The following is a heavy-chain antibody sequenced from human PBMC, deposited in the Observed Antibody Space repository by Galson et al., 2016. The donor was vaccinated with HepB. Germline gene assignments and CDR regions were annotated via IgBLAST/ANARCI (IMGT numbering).Heavy chain of an antibody. CDR1: GFSIRKYW. D-gene: IGHD3-3*01. CDR2: ISDDGGKT. V-gene: IGHV3-7*03. Sequence: SLRLSCAASGFSIRKYWMQWVRLVPGKGLEWVASISDDGGKTYHVDSVKGRFTISRDTAKNSLYLQMNSLRAEDTAVYFCARVITFYDLIDCWGQGAVVTVSS. CDR3: ARVITFYDLIDC. J-gene: IGHJ4*02.